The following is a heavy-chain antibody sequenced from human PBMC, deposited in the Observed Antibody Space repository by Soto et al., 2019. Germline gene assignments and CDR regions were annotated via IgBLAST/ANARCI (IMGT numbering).Heavy chain of an antibody. Sequence: SETLSLTCTVSGGSISSSSYYWGWIRQPPGKGLEWIGSIYYSGSTYYNPSLKSRVTISVDTSKNQFSLKLSSVTAADTAVYYCARHRITITFGGVIANGDYGMDVWGQGTTVTVSS. J-gene: IGHJ6*02. CDR3: ARHRITITFGGVIANGDYGMDV. CDR1: GGSISSSSYY. V-gene: IGHV4-39*01. CDR2: IYYSGST. D-gene: IGHD3-16*02.